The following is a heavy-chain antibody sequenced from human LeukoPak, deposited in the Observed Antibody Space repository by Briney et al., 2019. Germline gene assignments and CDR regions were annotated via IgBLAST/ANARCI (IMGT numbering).Heavy chain of an antibody. CDR3: AKDISYSGSYFDY. CDR2: ISWNSGSI. J-gene: IGHJ4*02. V-gene: IGHV3-9*01. Sequence: GGSLRLSCAASGFTFDDYAMHWVRQAPGKGLEWVSGISWNSGSIGYADSVKGRFTISRDNAKNSLYLQMNSLRAEDTALYYCAKDISYSGSYFDYWGQGTLVTVSS. CDR1: GFTFDDYA. D-gene: IGHD1-26*01.